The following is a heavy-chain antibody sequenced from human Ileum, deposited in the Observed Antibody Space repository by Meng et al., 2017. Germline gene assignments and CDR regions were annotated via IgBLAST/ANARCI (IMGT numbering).Heavy chain of an antibody. V-gene: IGHV4-30-4*01. CDR2: TYYNGSP. CDR3: ARERRHYYGSGSFDY. J-gene: IGHJ4*02. CDR1: GGSFSSDNYY. D-gene: IGHD3-10*01. Sequence: QVQLQESGPGLVKSSQTLSLTCSVSGGSFSSDNYYWTWIRQTPGKGLEWIGLTYYNGSPFYNPSLRSRVTISVDTSKDQFSLKLTSVTAADTAVYYCARERRHYYGSGSFDYWGQGILVTVSS.